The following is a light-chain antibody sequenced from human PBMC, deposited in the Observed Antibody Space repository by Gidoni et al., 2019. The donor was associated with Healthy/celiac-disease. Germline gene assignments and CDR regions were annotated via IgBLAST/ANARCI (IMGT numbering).Light chain of an antibody. CDR3: ASWDDSLNGVV. CDR1: SSHIGSNT. Sequence: QSVLTQPPSASGTPGQRVTISCSGSSSHIGSNTVNWYQQLPGTAPKLLIYSNNQRPSGVPDRFSGSKSGTSVSLAISGLQSEDEADYYCASWDDSLNGVVFGGGTQLTVL. CDR2: SNN. J-gene: IGLJ7*01. V-gene: IGLV1-44*01.